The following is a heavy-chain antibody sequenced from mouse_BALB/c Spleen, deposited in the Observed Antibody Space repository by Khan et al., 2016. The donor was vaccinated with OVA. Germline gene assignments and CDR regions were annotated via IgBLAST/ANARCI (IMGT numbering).Heavy chain of an antibody. CDR1: GFSLTSYG. CDR3: ARWFDGDSYLYAMDY. Sequence: QMQLEESGPGLVAPSQSLSITCTVSGFSLTSYGVHWVRQPLGKGLEWLVVIWSDGSTNYHSVLKSRLSISKDNSKSQVFLKMNSLQTDDTAIYYCARWFDGDSYLYAMDYGGQGTSVTVSS. V-gene: IGHV2-6*02. J-gene: IGHJ4*01. CDR2: IWSDGST. D-gene: IGHD2-13*01.